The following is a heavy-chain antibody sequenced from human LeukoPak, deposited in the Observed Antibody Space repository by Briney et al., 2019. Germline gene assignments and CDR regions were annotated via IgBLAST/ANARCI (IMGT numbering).Heavy chain of an antibody. CDR2: IYTSGST. Sequence: SETLSLTCTVSGGSISSYYWSWIRQPPGKGLEWIGYIYTSGSTNYNPSLKSRVTISVDTSKNQFSLKLSSVTAADTAVYYCARHVVAAAPFVWGQGTLVTVSS. J-gene: IGHJ4*02. CDR3: ARHVVAAAPFV. CDR1: GGSISSYY. D-gene: IGHD6-13*01. V-gene: IGHV4-4*09.